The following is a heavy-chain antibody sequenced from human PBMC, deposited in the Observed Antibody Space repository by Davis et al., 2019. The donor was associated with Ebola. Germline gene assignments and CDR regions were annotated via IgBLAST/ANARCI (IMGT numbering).Heavy chain of an antibody. J-gene: IGHJ4*02. Sequence: ASVKVSCKASGYTFTSYDINWVRQATGQGLEWMGWMNPNSGNTGYAQKFQGRVTITRNTSISTAYMELSSLRSEDTAVYYCARRFGIAAAGHEFDYWGQGTLVTVSS. CDR1: GYTFTSYD. CDR3: ARRFGIAAAGHEFDY. V-gene: IGHV1-8*03. D-gene: IGHD6-13*01. CDR2: MNPNSGNT.